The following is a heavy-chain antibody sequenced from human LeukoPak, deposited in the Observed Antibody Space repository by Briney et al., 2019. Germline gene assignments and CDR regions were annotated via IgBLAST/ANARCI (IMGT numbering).Heavy chain of an antibody. Sequence: PSETLFLTCTVSGGSISSGDYYRSWIRQPPGKGLEWIGYIYYSGSTYYNPSLKSRVTISVDTSKNQFSLKLSSVTAADTAVYYCVGGDIVVVPAATGPLGYWGQGTLVTVSS. CDR3: VGGDIVVVPAATGPLGY. CDR2: IYYSGST. CDR1: GGSISSGDYY. D-gene: IGHD2-2*01. J-gene: IGHJ4*02. V-gene: IGHV4-30-4*01.